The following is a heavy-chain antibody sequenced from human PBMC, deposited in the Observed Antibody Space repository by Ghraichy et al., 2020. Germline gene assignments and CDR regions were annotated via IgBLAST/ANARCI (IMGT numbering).Heavy chain of an antibody. CDR2: IWYDGSNT. CDR1: GFTFSSYG. Sequence: GGPLRLSCVASGFTFSSYGMHWVRQPPGKGLEWLAVIWYDGSNTYYAGSVKGRFTISRDNSKNTLYLQMNSLRADDTAVYYCARDENLMVTLGGDNFDHWGQGTLVTVSS. V-gene: IGHV3-33*01. CDR3: ARDENLMVTLGGDNFDH. D-gene: IGHD3-16*01. J-gene: IGHJ4*02.